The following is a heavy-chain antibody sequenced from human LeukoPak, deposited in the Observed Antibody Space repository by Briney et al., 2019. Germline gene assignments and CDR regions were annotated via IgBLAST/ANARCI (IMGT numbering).Heavy chain of an antibody. V-gene: IGHV1-2*02. J-gene: IGHJ4*02. CDR2: INPNSGGT. D-gene: IGHD3-22*01. CDR1: GYTFTGYY. Sequence: GASVKVSCKASGYTFTGYYMHWVRQAPGQGLGWMGWINPNSGGTNYAQKLQGRVTMTRDTSISTAYMELSRLRSDDTAVYYCARDPNYYDSSGYYHGYYFDYWGQGTLVTVSS. CDR3: ARDPNYYDSSGYYHGYYFDY.